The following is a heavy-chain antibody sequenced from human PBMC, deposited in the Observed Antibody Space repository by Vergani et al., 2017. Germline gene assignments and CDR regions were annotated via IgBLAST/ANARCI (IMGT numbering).Heavy chain of an antibody. J-gene: IGHJ6*03. CDR3: VREGSYCGSTTCRNPSYVYYYHMDV. D-gene: IGHD2-21*01. Sequence: HVQMVESGGGVVQPGRSLRLSCAVSGFTFSTYAMHWVRQAPGKGLEWVAIIYYDGSKKYYADSVKGRFTISRDNSRNTLDLLMSSLRAEDTAIYYCVREGSYCGSTTCRNPSYVYYYHMDVWGEGTTVTVSS. CDR2: IYYDGSKK. CDR1: GFTFSTYA. V-gene: IGHV3-33*08.